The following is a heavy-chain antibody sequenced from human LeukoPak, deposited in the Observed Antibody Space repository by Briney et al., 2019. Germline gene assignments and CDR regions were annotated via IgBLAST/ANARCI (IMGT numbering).Heavy chain of an antibody. CDR1: VYRFISYA. CDR3: VKDPDSDWNNWFDP. Sequence: PGGSLRLSCGASVYRFISYAMSWVRQAPGKGVEWVSGISGSGGGSYYVDSEKGRFTISRDNSKNMLYLQMNSLRAEDTAVYYCVKDPDSDWNNWFDPRGQGTLVTVSS. D-gene: IGHD6-19*01. J-gene: IGHJ5*02. CDR2: ISGSGGGS. V-gene: IGHV3-23*01.